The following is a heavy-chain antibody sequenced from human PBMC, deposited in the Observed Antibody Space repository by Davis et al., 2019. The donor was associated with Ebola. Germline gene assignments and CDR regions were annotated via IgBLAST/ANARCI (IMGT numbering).Heavy chain of an antibody. V-gene: IGHV4-59*01. Sequence: SETLSLTCTVSGGSISSYYWSWIRQHPGKGLEWIGYIYYSGSTNYNPSLKSRVTISVDTSKNQFSLKLSSVTAADTAVYYCARGTIAAGDAFDIWGQGTMVTVSS. J-gene: IGHJ3*02. CDR2: IYYSGST. CDR3: ARGTIAAGDAFDI. D-gene: IGHD6-13*01. CDR1: GGSISSYY.